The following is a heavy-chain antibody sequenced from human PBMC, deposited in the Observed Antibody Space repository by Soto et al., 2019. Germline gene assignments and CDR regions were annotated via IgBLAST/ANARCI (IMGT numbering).Heavy chain of an antibody. Sequence: SETLSLTCTVCGGSISSYYWSWIRQPPGKGLEWIGSIYYSGSTYYNPSLKSRVTISVDTSKNQFSLKLSSVTAADTAVYYCARHGQQQLVPVYYYGMDVWGQGTTVTVSS. V-gene: IGHV4-39*01. CDR2: IYYSGST. J-gene: IGHJ6*02. D-gene: IGHD6-13*01. CDR1: GGSISSYY. CDR3: ARHGQQQLVPVYYYGMDV.